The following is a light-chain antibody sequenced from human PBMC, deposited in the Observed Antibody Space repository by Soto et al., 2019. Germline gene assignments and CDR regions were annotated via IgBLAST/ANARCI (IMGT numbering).Light chain of an antibody. CDR3: SSYTSSSTLYV. Sequence: QSVLTQPASLSGSPGQSITLSRTGNSSDVGGYNYVSWYQQLPGKAPKLIIYDVSNRPSGVSNRFSASKSANAASLTISGFQAEDEADYYCSSYTSSSTLYVFGTGTKVTVL. CDR2: DVS. J-gene: IGLJ1*01. V-gene: IGLV2-14*03. CDR1: SSDVGGYNY.